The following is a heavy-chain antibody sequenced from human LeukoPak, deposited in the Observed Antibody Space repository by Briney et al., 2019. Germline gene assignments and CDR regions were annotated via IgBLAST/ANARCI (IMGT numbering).Heavy chain of an antibody. Sequence: GGSLRLSCAASGFTFSSYSMNWVRQAPGKGLEWVSSISSSSSYIYYADSVKGRFTLSRDNSKNTLYLQMNSLRAEDTAVYYCARYKGCRYYFDYWGQGTLDTVS. V-gene: IGHV3-21*01. J-gene: IGHJ4*02. CDR2: ISSSSSYI. CDR1: GFTFSSYS. D-gene: IGHD1-1*01. CDR3: ARYKGCRYYFDY.